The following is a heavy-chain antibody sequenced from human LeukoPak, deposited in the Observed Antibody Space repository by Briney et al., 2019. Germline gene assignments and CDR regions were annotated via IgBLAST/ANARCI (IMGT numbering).Heavy chain of an antibody. V-gene: IGHV3-30*02. J-gene: IGHJ4*02. CDR1: GFTFRIYG. Sequence: GGSLRLSCAASGFTFRIYGMYWVRQTPGKGLEWVAFIRYDGSEKYYADSVKGRFTISRDNSKNTLYLQMKSLRPEDTAVYYCATNSVPEFWGQGNLVTVSS. D-gene: IGHD4-23*01. CDR2: IRYDGSEK. CDR3: ATNSVPEF.